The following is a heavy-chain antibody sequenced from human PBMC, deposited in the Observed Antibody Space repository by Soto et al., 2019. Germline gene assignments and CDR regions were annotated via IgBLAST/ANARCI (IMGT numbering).Heavy chain of an antibody. J-gene: IGHJ2*01. Sequence: ASVKVSCKASGYTFTSYAMHWVRQAPGQRLEWMGWINAGNGNTKYSQKFQGRVTITRDTSASTAYMELSGLRSEDTAVYYCARAPSWWYFDLWGRGTLVTVSS. CDR3: ARAPSWWYFDL. CDR2: INAGNGNT. CDR1: GYTFTSYA. V-gene: IGHV1-3*01.